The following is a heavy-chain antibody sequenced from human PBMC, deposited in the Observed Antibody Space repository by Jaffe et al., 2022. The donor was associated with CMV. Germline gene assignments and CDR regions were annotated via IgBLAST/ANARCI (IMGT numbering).Heavy chain of an antibody. CDR2: ISWNSGSI. D-gene: IGHD6-13*01. J-gene: IGHJ3*02. Sequence: EVQLVESGGGLVQPGRSLRLSCAASGFTFDDYAMHWVRQAPGKGLEWVSGISWNSGSIGYADSVKGRFTISRDNAKNSLYLQMNSLRAEDTALYYCAKDIWGIAAAGTDAFDIWGQGTMVTVSS. CDR1: GFTFDDYA. V-gene: IGHV3-9*01. CDR3: AKDIWGIAAAGTDAFDI.